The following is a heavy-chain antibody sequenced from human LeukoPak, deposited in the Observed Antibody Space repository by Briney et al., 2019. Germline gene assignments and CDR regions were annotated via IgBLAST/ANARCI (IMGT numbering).Heavy chain of an antibody. CDR3: ARGSLGATPKNYFDY. D-gene: IGHD2/OR15-2a*01. J-gene: IGHJ4*02. V-gene: IGHV3-30*04. CDR1: GFTFSSYA. Sequence: GGSLRLSCAASGFTFSSYAMHWVRQAPGKGLEWVAVISYDGSNKYYADSVKGRFTISRDNSKNTLYLQMNSLGADDTAVYYCARGSLGATPKNYFDYWGQGTLVTVSS. CDR2: ISYDGSNK.